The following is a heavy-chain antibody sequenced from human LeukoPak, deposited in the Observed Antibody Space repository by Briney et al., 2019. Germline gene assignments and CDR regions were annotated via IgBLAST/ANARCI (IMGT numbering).Heavy chain of an antibody. Sequence: GESLKISCKGSGYSFTSYWIGWVRQMPGKGLEWVANIKQDGSAKYYVDSVKGRFTISRDNAKNSLYLQMNSLRVEDTAVYYCAREVESLLDAFWGQGTLVTVSS. V-gene: IGHV3-7*01. CDR3: AREVESLLDAF. J-gene: IGHJ4*02. CDR2: IKQDGSAK. CDR1: GYSFTSYW. D-gene: IGHD2/OR15-2a*01.